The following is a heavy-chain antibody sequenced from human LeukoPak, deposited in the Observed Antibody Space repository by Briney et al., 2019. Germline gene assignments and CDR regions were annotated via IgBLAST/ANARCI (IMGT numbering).Heavy chain of an antibody. V-gene: IGHV1-18*01. CDR2: ISAYNGNT. Sequence: ASVKVSCKASGYTFTIYGISWVRKAPGQGLEWMGWISAYNGNTNYAQKFQDRVTMTRDTSTSTVYMELSSLRSEDTAMYYCARRPSVVSPYDYWGQGTLVTVSS. J-gene: IGHJ4*02. CDR1: GYTFTIYG. CDR3: ARRPSVVSPYDY. D-gene: IGHD3-22*01.